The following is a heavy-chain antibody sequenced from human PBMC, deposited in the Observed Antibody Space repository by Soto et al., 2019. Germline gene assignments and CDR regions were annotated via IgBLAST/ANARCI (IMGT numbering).Heavy chain of an antibody. CDR1: GFTFSRFG. D-gene: IGHD2-21*01. J-gene: IGHJ6*02. CDR2: ISGSGRFT. CDR3: AKDSSDSAPRYFYGMDV. V-gene: IGHV3-23*01. Sequence: GGSLRLSCVGYGFTFSRFGLSWVRQAPGKGLEWVSTISGSGRFTHYADSVKGRFTISRDSSKNTLFLQLNSLRAEDTAVYYCAKDSSDSAPRYFYGMDVWGQGTTVTVSS.